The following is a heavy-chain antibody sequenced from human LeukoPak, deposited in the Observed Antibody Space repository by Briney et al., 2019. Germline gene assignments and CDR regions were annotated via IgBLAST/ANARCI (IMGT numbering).Heavy chain of an antibody. D-gene: IGHD3-10*01. CDR2: IYWNDDK. CDR1: GFSLGTSGVG. CDR3: AHTRITMVRGVVFDC. J-gene: IGHJ4*02. Sequence: SGPTLVNPTQTLTLTCTFSGFSLGTSGVGVGWIRQPPGKALEWLALIYWNDDKRYSPSLKSRLTITKDTSKNQVVLTMTNMDPVDTATYYCAHTRITMVRGVVFDCWGQGTLVTVSS. V-gene: IGHV2-5*01.